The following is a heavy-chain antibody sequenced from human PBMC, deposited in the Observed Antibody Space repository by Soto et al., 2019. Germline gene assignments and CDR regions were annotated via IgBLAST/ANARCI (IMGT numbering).Heavy chain of an antibody. D-gene: IGHD2-2*01. Sequence: ASVKVSCKASGGTFTSYAISWVRQAPGQGLEWMGGIIPIFGSANYAQKFQGRVTITADESTSTAYMELSSLRSEDTAVYYCATAPPEYQLLSYAFDIWGQGTMVTVSS. CDR2: IIPIFGSA. CDR1: GGTFTSYA. CDR3: ATAPPEYQLLSYAFDI. J-gene: IGHJ3*02. V-gene: IGHV1-69*13.